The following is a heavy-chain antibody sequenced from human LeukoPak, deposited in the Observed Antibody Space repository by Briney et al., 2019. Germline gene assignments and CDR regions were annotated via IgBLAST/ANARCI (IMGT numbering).Heavy chain of an antibody. CDR3: ARERSGWYGSYFDF. V-gene: IGHV3-48*03. J-gene: IGHJ4*02. CDR1: GFTFSDYW. Sequence: GGSLRLSCAASGFTFSDYWMNWVRQAPGKGLEWISYISSSGSTIYYADSVKGRFTISRDNAKNSLYLQMNSLRAEDTAIYYCARERSGWYGSYFDFWGQGTLVTVSS. D-gene: IGHD6-19*01. CDR2: ISSSGSTI.